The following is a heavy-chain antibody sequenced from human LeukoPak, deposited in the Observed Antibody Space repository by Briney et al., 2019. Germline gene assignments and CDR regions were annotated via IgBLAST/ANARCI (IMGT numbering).Heavy chain of an antibody. V-gene: IGHV3-23*01. CDR3: AKCHDSFGYYFRGDS. D-gene: IGHD3-22*01. J-gene: IGHJ4*02. Sequence: GGSLRLSCAASRFTFSSYAMSWVRQAPGKGLEWVSTISGDGDNTYYADSVKGRFTISRDNSKNTLYLQMNSLRAEDTAVYYCAKCHDSFGYYFRGDSWGQGTLVTVSS. CDR2: ISGDGDNT. CDR1: RFTFSSYA.